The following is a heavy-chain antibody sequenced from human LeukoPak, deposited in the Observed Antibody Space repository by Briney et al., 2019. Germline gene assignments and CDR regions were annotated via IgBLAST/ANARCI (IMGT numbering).Heavy chain of an antibody. CDR2: IYYSGNT. J-gene: IGHJ4*02. V-gene: IGHV4-39*07. CDR3: ARMGPRYYDSSGYYYPPVYFDY. D-gene: IGHD3-22*01. CDR1: GGSISSSNYY. Sequence: SETLSLTCTVSGGSISSSNYYWGWIRQPPGKGLEWIGNIYYSGNTYYNASLKSQVSISIDTSKNQFSLKLSSVTAADTAVYYCARMGPRYYDSSGYYYPPVYFDYWGQGTLVTVSS.